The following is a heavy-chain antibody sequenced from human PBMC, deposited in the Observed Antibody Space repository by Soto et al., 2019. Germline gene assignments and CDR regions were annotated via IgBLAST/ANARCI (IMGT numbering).Heavy chain of an antibody. J-gene: IGHJ4*02. Sequence: GSPVKGFRKGSGYTFTSFGISWVRQAPGQGLEWMGWISAYNGNTNYAQKLQGRVTMTTDTSTSTAYMELRSLRSDDTAVYYCARDVSGWYPSDYWGQGTLVTVSS. CDR1: GYTFTSFG. V-gene: IGHV1-18*04. D-gene: IGHD6-19*01. CDR3: ARDVSGWYPSDY. CDR2: ISAYNGNT.